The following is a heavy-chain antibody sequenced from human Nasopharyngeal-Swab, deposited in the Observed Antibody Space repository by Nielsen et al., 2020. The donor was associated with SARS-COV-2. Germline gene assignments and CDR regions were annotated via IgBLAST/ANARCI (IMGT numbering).Heavy chain of an antibody. J-gene: IGHJ4*02. CDR3: ARRQGYYDNAGYYLY. D-gene: IGHD3-9*01. CDR2: INLDDSYA. V-gene: IGHV5-51*01. Sequence: VRQMPGKGLEWVGIINLDDSYARYSPSFQGQVTISADKSISAAYLQWSSLKASDTAIYYCARRQGYYDNAGYYLYWGQGTLVTVSS.